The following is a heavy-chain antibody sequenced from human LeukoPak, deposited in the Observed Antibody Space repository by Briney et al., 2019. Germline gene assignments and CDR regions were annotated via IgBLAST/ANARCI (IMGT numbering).Heavy chain of an antibody. CDR3: ARTPSRRSGGSYYYMDV. D-gene: IGHD2-15*01. J-gene: IGHJ6*03. Sequence: GGSLRLSCAASGFTFSSYSMNWVRQAPGKGLEWVSYISSSSSTIYYADSVKGRFTISRDNAKNSLYLQMNSLRAEDTAVYYCARTPSRRSGGSYYYMDVWGKGTTVTVSS. CDR1: GFTFSSYS. V-gene: IGHV3-48*01. CDR2: ISSSSSTI.